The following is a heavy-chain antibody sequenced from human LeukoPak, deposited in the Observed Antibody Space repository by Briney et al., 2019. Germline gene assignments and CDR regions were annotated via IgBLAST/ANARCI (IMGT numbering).Heavy chain of an antibody. D-gene: IGHD3-10*01. CDR3: ARGGSGSYFSWLDP. Sequence: ASVKVSCKASGYTFTGYYIHWVLQAPGQGLECMGWINPNSGGTNYAQKFQGRVTMTRDTCISTAYMELSRLRFDDTAVYYCARGGSGSYFSWLDPWGQGTLVTVSS. CDR2: INPNSGGT. V-gene: IGHV1-2*02. J-gene: IGHJ5*02. CDR1: GYTFTGYY.